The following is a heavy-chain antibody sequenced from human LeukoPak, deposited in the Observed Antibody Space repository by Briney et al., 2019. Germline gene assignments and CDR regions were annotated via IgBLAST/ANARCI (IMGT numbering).Heavy chain of an antibody. D-gene: IGHD5-18*01. CDR3: ANREGGYTYDPFDY. Sequence: GGSLRLSCAASGFTVSSNYMSWVRQAPGRGLEWASAISGSSDTTYYADSVKGRFTISRDNSKNTLYLQMNSLRAEDTAVYYCANREGGYTYDPFDYWGQGTLVTVSS. CDR1: GFTVSSNY. V-gene: IGHV3-53*01. CDR2: ISGSSDTT. J-gene: IGHJ4*02.